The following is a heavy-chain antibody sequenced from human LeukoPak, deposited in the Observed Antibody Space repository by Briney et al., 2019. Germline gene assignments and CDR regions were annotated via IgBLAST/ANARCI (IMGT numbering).Heavy chain of an antibody. J-gene: IGHJ3*02. D-gene: IGHD6-19*01. Sequence: GGSLRLSCEASGFTFGSHAMYWVRQAPGKGLEWVAGIFGSGGSPHYADPVKGRFTISRDNSRNTVYLQINSLRAEDTAVYYCARSRYVAVARVAFDIWGQGTTVTVSS. V-gene: IGHV3-23*01. CDR3: ARSRYVAVARVAFDI. CDR2: IFGSGGSP. CDR1: GFTFGSHA.